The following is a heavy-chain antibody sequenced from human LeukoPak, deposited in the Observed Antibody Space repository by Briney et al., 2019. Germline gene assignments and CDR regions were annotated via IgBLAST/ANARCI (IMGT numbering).Heavy chain of an antibody. J-gene: IGHJ3*02. Sequence: SVKVSCKASGYTFTGYYMHWVRQAPGQGLEWMGWINPNSGGTNYAQKFQGRVTMTRNTSISTAYMELSSLRSEDTAVYYCARGDSSGYYSMDAFDIWGQGTMVTVSS. CDR1: GYTFTGYY. V-gene: IGHV1-2*02. CDR2: INPNSGGT. D-gene: IGHD3-22*01. CDR3: ARGDSSGYYSMDAFDI.